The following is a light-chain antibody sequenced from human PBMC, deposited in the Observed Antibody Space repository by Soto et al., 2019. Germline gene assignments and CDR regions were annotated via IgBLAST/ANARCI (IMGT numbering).Light chain of an antibody. CDR3: QQYGGSRWT. CDR1: QSVSSTY. V-gene: IGKV3-20*01. Sequence: EIVLTQSPGTLSLSPGERATLSCRVSQSVSSTYLAWYQQKPGQAPRLLIYGASNRATGIPDRFSGSGSGTDFTLTISRLEPEDVAVYYCQQYGGSRWTFGQGTRVDI. CDR2: GAS. J-gene: IGKJ1*01.